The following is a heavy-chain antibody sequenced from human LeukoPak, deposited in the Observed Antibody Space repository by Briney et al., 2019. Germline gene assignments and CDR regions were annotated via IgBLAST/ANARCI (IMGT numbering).Heavy chain of an antibody. CDR1: GYTFTGYY. D-gene: IGHD2-2*01. V-gene: IGHV1-2*02. J-gene: IGHJ4*02. CDR3: ARYSGVPSAPFDY. CDR2: INPNSGGT. Sequence: ASVKVSCKASGYTFTGYYMHWVRQAPGQGLEWMGWINPNSGGTNYAQKFQGRVTMTRDTSISTAYMELSRLRSDDTAVYYCARYSGVPSAPFDYWCRGTLGSGS.